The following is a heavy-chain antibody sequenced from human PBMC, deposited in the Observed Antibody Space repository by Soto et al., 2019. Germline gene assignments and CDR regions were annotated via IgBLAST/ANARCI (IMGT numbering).Heavy chain of an antibody. Sequence: EMQVLESGGGLVQPGGSLRLSCEASGFAFSNFHMNWVRQAPGKGLQWVATIGGAGNDIHYAHSVEGRFTVSRDNSKNTLHLQMDGLRDEDTAIYYCAKRFSDAWEAGMDVWGQGTTVTVSS. D-gene: IGHD1-26*01. CDR1: GFAFSNFH. J-gene: IGHJ6*02. CDR3: AKRFSDAWEAGMDV. CDR2: IGGAGNDI. V-gene: IGHV3-23*01.